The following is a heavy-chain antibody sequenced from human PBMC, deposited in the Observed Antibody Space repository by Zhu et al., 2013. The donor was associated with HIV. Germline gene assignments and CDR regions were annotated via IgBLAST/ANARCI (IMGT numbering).Heavy chain of an antibody. D-gene: IGHD3-10*01. CDR2: INVHGDTT. Sequence: QVQLVQSGGEVKRPGASVRVSCKASGYTFLNHDVTWVRQSPGQGLEWMAWINVHGDTTKYADRFQDRISLTADTSTATVYMELRSLTSDDTGVYFCARRQYRGTSSGGWFDPWGQGSLIIVSS. V-gene: IGHV1-18*01. J-gene: IGHJ5*02. CDR3: ARRQYRGTSSGGWFDP. CDR1: GYTFLNHD.